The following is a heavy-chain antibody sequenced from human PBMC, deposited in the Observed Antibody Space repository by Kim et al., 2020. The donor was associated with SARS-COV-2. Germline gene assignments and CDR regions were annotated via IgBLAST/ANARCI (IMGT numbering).Heavy chain of an antibody. CDR1: GDSVSSDSAA. CDR2: TYYRSKWYY. V-gene: IGHV6-1*01. D-gene: IGHD5-12*01. J-gene: IGHJ4*02. Sequence: SHTLSLTCVISGDSVSSDSAAWNWIRQSPSRGLEWLGRTYYRSKWYYDYADSVKIRITINPDTSKNQFSLQLKSVTPEDTAMYYCARDHQYSIDYWGQGTLVTVSS. CDR3: ARDHQYSIDY.